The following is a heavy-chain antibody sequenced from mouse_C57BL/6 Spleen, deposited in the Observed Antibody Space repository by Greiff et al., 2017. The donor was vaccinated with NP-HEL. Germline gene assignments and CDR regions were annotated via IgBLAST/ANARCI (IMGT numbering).Heavy chain of an antibody. CDR2: ISSGGSYT. V-gene: IGHV5-6*02. D-gene: IGHD4-1*01. Sequence: DVKLVESGGDLVKPGGSLKLSCAASGFTFSSYGMSWVRQTPDKRLEWVATISSGGSYTSYPDSVKGRFTISRDNAKNTLYLQMSSLKSEDTAMYYCARRGGTDYFDYWGQGTTLTVSS. J-gene: IGHJ2*01. CDR1: GFTFSSYG. CDR3: ARRGGTDYFDY.